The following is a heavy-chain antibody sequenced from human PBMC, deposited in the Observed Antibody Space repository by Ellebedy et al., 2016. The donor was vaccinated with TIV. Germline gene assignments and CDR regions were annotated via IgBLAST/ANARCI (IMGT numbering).Heavy chain of an antibody. V-gene: IGHV3-53*01. CDR3: ARDRYYGSGPFDD. Sequence: GGSLRLSCAVSGITVSSRYMSWFRQAPGKGLEWVSVLYTSGGTHYADSVRGRFTIYRDNPKNTLYLQMSTLRADDTAVYFCARDRYYGSGPFDDWGQGTLVTVSS. J-gene: IGHJ4*02. CDR1: GITVSSRY. D-gene: IGHD3-10*01. CDR2: LYTSGGT.